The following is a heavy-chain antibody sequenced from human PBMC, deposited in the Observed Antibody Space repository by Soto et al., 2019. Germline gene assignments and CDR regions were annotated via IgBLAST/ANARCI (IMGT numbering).Heavy chain of an antibody. CDR3: GSYYPEHQYYYYYYMDV. D-gene: IGHD3-22*01. J-gene: IGHJ6*03. CDR1: GYTFTSYG. V-gene: IGHV1-18*01. Sequence: ASVKVSCKASGYTFTSYGISWVRQAPGQGLEWMGWISAYNGNTNYAQKLQGRVTMTTDTSTSTAYTELRSLRSEDTAVYYCGSYYPEHQYYYYYYMDVWGKGTTVTVSS. CDR2: ISAYNGNT.